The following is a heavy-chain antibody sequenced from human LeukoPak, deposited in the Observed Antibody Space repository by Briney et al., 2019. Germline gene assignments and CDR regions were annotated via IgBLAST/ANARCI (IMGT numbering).Heavy chain of an antibody. Sequence: GGSLRLSCAASGFTVSSNYMSWVRQAPGKGLEWVSVIYSGGSTYYADSVKGRFTISRDNSKNTLYLQMNSLRAEDTAVYYCARAGYCSSTSCYPYYYYGMDVWGQGTTVTVSS. CDR3: ARAGYCSSTSCYPYYYYGMDV. CDR1: GFTVSSNY. J-gene: IGHJ6*02. D-gene: IGHD2-2*01. V-gene: IGHV3-66*01. CDR2: IYSGGST.